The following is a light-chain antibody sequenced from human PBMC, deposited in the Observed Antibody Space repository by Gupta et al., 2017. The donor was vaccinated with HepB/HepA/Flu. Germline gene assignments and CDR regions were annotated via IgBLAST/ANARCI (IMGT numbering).Light chain of an antibody. V-gene: IGLV2-14*03. Sequence: ISCTGTSRDVGYNHVSWSQQHPVNAPKLLLLDVSNRPSGVSNRFSGSKSGNTASLTISGPQAGDEADYYCSSYTNTSTLVIFGGGTKVTVL. J-gene: IGLJ2*01. CDR3: SSYTNTSTLVI. CDR2: DVS. CDR1: SRDVGYNH.